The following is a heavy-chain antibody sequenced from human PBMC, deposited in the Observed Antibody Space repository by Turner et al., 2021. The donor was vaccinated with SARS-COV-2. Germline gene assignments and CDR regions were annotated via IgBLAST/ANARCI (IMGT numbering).Heavy chain of an antibody. D-gene: IGHD5-18*01. CDR2: IYYSGIT. V-gene: IGHV4-39*01. J-gene: IGHJ6*02. Sequence: QLQLQESGPGLVKPSETLSLTCTVSGGSISSSTYYWGWIRQPPGKGLEWIGNIYYSGITNYNPAHKSRVTISVDTSKNQFSLKLSSVTAADTAVYYCARLMDTAMDYYGMDVWGQGTTVTVSS. CDR3: ARLMDTAMDYYGMDV. CDR1: GGSISSSTYY.